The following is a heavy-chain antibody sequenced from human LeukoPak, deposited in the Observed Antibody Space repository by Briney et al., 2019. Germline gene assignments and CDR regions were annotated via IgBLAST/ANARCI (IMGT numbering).Heavy chain of an antibody. D-gene: IGHD2-8*02. CDR1: GFNFGDYN. J-gene: IGHJ4*02. CDR3: ARSAGGNYFDY. V-gene: IGHV3-21*01. Sequence: PGGSLRLSCAASGFNFGDYNMNWVRQAPGKGLEWVSSISSGTNYIFEADSVKGRLTISKDSARNSLSLQMNSLRADDTAVYYCARSAGGNYFDYWDQGTLVTVSS. CDR2: ISSGTNYI.